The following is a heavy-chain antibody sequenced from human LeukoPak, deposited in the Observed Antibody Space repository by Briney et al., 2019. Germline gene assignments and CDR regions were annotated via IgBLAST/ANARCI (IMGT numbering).Heavy chain of an antibody. Sequence: GASVKVSCKASGYTFTRYYMHWVRQAPGQGLEWMGGIIPIFGTANYAQKFQGRVTITADESTSTAYMERSSLRSEDTAVYYCARRMVATSYFYGMDVWGQGTTVTVSS. D-gene: IGHD5-12*01. V-gene: IGHV1-69*13. CDR3: ARRMVATSYFYGMDV. CDR2: IIPIFGTA. CDR1: GYTFTRYY. J-gene: IGHJ6*02.